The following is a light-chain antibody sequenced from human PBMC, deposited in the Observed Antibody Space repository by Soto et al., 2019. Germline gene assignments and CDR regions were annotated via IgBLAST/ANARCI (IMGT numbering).Light chain of an antibody. J-gene: IGKJ3*01. CDR2: GAS. CDR3: HQYNNWPPFT. V-gene: IGKV3-15*01. Sequence: EIVMTQSPATLSVSPGERATLSCRASQSVSSDLAWYQQKPGQAPRLLIYGASTRATGIPTRFSGSGSGTEFTLTISSLQSEDFAVYYCHQYNNWPPFTFGPGTNVDIK. CDR1: QSVSSD.